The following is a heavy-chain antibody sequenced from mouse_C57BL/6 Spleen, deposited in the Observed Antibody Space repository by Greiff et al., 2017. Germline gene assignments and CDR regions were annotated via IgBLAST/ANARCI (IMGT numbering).Heavy chain of an antibody. J-gene: IGHJ3*01. V-gene: IGHV2-2*01. D-gene: IGHD2-1*01. CDR3: AKKYYGNYVGFAY. CDR2: IWSGGST. CDR1: GFSLTSYA. Sequence: QVQLQQSGPGLVQPSQSLSITCTVSGFSLTSYAVHWVRQSPGKGLEWLGVIWSGGSTDYNAALISRLSISKDNSKSQVFLKMNSLQAVNTAIYYCAKKYYGNYVGFAYWGQGTLVTVSA.